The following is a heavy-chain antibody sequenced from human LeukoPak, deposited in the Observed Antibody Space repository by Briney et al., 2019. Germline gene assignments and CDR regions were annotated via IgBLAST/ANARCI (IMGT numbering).Heavy chain of an antibody. Sequence: PGGSLRLSCAGSGFTVNNNYMSWVRQAPGKELEWVSVIYGSGATYYADSVKGRFIVSRDISKNMLYLQMNSLRAEDTAVYYCARDRWSANWYGHWGQGTLVTVSS. V-gene: IGHV3-66*01. CDR1: GFTVNNNY. J-gene: IGHJ5*02. D-gene: IGHD4-23*01. CDR2: IYGSGAT. CDR3: ARDRWSANWYGH.